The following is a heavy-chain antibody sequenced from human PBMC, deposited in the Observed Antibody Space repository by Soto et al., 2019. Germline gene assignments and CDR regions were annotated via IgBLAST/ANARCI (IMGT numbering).Heavy chain of an antibody. J-gene: IGHJ4*02. CDR2: MSDDGTKK. CDR3: VSSGSYLIDD. V-gene: IGHV3-30-3*01. Sequence: QVQLVESGGGVVQPGRSLRLSCAASGFTFSSYAMHWVRQAPGKGLEWVAVMSDDGTKKYYADSVKGRFTISRDNSKNTLYLQMNSLRAEDTAVYYCVSSGSYLIDDWGQGTLVTVSS. CDR1: GFTFSSYA. D-gene: IGHD1-26*01.